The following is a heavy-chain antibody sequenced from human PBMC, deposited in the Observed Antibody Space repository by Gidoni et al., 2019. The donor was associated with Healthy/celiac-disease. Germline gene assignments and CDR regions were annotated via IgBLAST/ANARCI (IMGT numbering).Heavy chain of an antibody. Sequence: QVQLVESGGGVVQPGRSLRLSCAASGFPFSSYAMHWVRQAPGKGLEWVAVISYDGSNKYYADSVKGRFTISRDNSKNTLYLQMNRLRAEDTAVYYCARGDYGDFDAFDIWGQGTMVTVSS. CDR2: ISYDGSNK. CDR1: GFPFSSYA. J-gene: IGHJ3*02. V-gene: IGHV3-30-3*01. D-gene: IGHD4-17*01. CDR3: ARGDYGDFDAFDI.